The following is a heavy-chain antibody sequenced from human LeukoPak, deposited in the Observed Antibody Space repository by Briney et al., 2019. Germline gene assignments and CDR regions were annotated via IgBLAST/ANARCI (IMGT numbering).Heavy chain of an antibody. CDR3: ARVVYYDGSGYFDY. D-gene: IGHD3-22*01. CDR2: ISNTATTM. CDR1: GFTFRSYE. Sequence: PGGSLRLSCAASGFTFRSYEMNWARQAPGKGLEWLSYISNTATTMYYADSVKGRFTISRDNAKNSLYLQMNSLRAEDTAVYFCARVVYYDGSGYFDYWGQGTLVTVSS. V-gene: IGHV3-48*03. J-gene: IGHJ4*02.